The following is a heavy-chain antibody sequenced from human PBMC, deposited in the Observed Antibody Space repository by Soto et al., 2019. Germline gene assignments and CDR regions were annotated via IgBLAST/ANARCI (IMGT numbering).Heavy chain of an antibody. Sequence: QVQLVESGGGVVQPGRSLRLSCAASGFTFSSYGMHWVRQAPGKGLERVAGISYDGSSKYYADSAKGRFTISRDNSKTTLYLQMNSLRAEDTAVHYCAKAKYSGSYHYYGMDVWGQGTTVTVSS. CDR3: AKAKYSGSYHYYGMDV. CDR1: GFTFSSYG. J-gene: IGHJ6*02. D-gene: IGHD1-26*01. CDR2: ISYDGSSK. V-gene: IGHV3-30*18.